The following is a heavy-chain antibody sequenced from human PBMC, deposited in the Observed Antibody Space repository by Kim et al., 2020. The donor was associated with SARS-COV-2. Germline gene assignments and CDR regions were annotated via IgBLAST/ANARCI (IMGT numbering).Heavy chain of an antibody. V-gene: IGHV3-7*01. CDR2: GSKI. J-gene: IGHJ5*02. D-gene: IGHD3-10*01. Sequence: GSKIAYADAVRGRFTISRDNAEGSLYLQMNSLRAEDTAMYYCARDGASWGQGTLVTVSS. CDR3: ARDGAS.